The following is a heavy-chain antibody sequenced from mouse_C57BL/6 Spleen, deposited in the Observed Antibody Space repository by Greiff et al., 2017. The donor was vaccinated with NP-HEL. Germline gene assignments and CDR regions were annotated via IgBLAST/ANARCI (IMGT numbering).Heavy chain of an antibody. CDR2: INPSSGYT. D-gene: IGHD1-1*01. CDR1: GYTFTSYW. J-gene: IGHJ4*01. CDR3: ATTVVLYAMDY. Sequence: QVQLKESGAELAKPGASVKLSCKASGYTFTSYWMHWVKQRPGQGLEWIGYINPSSGYTKYNQKFKDKATLTADKSSSTAYMQLSSLTYEDSAVYYCATTVVLYAMDYWGQGTSVTVSS. V-gene: IGHV1-7*01.